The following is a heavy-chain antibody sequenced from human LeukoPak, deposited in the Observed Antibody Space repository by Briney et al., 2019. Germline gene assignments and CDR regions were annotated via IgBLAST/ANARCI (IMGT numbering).Heavy chain of an antibody. D-gene: IGHD1-1*01. CDR1: GDSVSSNSAV. CDR2: TYYRSKWYN. Sequence: KPSQTLSRTCAISGDSVSSNSAVWNWIRQSPSRGLEWLGRTYYRSKWYNDYAVSVKSRITINPDTSKNQFSLQLKSVTPEDTAVYYCARASFWKFDSWGLGTLVTVSS. J-gene: IGHJ4*02. V-gene: IGHV6-1*01. CDR3: ARASFWKFDS.